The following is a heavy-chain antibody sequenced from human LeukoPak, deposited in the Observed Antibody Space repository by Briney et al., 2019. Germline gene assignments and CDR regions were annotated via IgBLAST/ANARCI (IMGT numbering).Heavy chain of an antibody. CDR2: IHRGGST. Sequence: SETLSLTCTVSGGSIGNYQWTWIRQPAGKGLEWIGQIHRGGSTNYNPPLKSRVRMSIDTTEDQVSLTITSVTAADTAFYYCARRDISTGWSFDYWGQGTLVTVSS. D-gene: IGHD6-19*01. J-gene: IGHJ4*02. V-gene: IGHV4-4*07. CDR1: GGSIGNYQ. CDR3: ARRDISTGWSFDY.